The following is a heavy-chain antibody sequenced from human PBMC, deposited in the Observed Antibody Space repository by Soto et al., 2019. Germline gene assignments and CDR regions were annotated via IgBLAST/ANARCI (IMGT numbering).Heavy chain of an antibody. D-gene: IGHD4-4*01. CDR2: INPNSGGT. CDR1: GYTFTGYY. J-gene: IGHJ6*02. CDR3: ARSYSNYYYCYGMDV. V-gene: IGHV1-2*04. Sequence: ASVKVSCKASGYTFTGYYMHWVRQAPGQGLEWMGWINPNSGGTNYAQKFQGWVTMTRDTSISTAYMELSRLRSDDTAVYYCARSYSNYYYCYGMDVWGQGTTVTVSS.